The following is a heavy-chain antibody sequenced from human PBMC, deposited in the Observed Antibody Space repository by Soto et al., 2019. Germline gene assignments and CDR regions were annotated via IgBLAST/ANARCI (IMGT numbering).Heavy chain of an antibody. CDR2: INHSGST. V-gene: IGHV4-34*01. J-gene: IGHJ5*02. Sequence: SETLSLTCAVYGGSFSGYYWSWIRQPPGKGLEWIGEINHSGSTNYNPSLKSRVTISVDTSKNQFSLKLSSVTAADTAVYYCARKPVISPARWFDPWGQGTLVTVSS. CDR1: GGSFSGYY. D-gene: IGHD2-21*01. CDR3: ARKPVISPARWFDP.